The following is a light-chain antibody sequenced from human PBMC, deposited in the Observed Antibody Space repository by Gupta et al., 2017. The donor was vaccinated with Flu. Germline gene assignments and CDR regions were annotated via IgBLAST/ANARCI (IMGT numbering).Light chain of an antibody. CDR2: KDS. CDR1: ALPKQY. CDR3: QSADSSGTPWV. J-gene: IGLJ3*02. V-gene: IGLV3-25*02. Sequence: SYELTQPPSVSVSPGQTARITCSGDALPKQYAYWYQQKPGQAPVLLIYKDSERPSGIPERFSGSSSGTTVTLTISGVQAEEEADYYCQSADSSGTPWVFGGGTKLTVL.